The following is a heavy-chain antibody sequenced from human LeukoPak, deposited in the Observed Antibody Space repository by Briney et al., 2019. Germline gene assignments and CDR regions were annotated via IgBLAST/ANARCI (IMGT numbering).Heavy chain of an antibody. V-gene: IGHV1-8*03. CDR1: GYTFTSYD. CDR2: MHPNSGNT. J-gene: IGHJ6*03. Sequence: ASVKVSCKASGYTFTSYDINWVRQATGQGLEWMGWMHPNSGNTGYAQKFQGRATITRNTSISTAYMELSSLRSEDTAVYYCARGRVRYCSSTSCSPGDYYYYYMDVWGKGTTVTVSS. CDR3: ARGRVRYCSSTSCSPGDYYYYYMDV. D-gene: IGHD2-2*01.